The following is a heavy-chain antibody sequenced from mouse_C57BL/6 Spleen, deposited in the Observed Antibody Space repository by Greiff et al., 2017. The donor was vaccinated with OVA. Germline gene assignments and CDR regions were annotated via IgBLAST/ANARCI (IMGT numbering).Heavy chain of an antibody. CDR2: IYPGDGDT. V-gene: IGHV1-82*01. CDR1: GYAFSSSW. J-gene: IGHJ2*01. D-gene: IGHD1-1*01. CDR3: ASTVPDY. Sequence: VQLQQSGPELVKPGASVKISCKASGYAFSSSWMNWVKQRPGKGLEWIGRIYPGDGDTNYNGKFKGKATLTADKSSSTAYMQLSSLTSEDSAVYFCASTVPDYWGQGTTLTVSS.